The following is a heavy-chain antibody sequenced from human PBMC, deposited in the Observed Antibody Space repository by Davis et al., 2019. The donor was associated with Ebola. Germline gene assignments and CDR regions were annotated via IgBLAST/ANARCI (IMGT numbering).Heavy chain of an antibody. CDR1: GFTVSSNY. CDR3: ARLPAARNLGPQD. J-gene: IGHJ4*02. CDR2: ISGSVGNT. V-gene: IGHV3-53*01. Sequence: GESLKISCAASGFTVSSNYMSWVRQAPGKGLEWVSGISGSVGNTYYADSVKGRFTISRDNAKNSLYLQMNSLRDEDTAVYYCARLPAARNLGPQDWGQGTLVTVSS. D-gene: IGHD6-6*01.